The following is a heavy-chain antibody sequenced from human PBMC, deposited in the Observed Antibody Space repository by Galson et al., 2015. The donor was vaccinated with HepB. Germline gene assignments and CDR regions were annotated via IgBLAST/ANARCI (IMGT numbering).Heavy chain of an antibody. V-gene: IGHV3-48*01. CDR1: GFTFSSYS. Sequence: SLRLSCAASGFTFSSYSMNWVRQAPGKGLEWVSYISSSSSTIYYADSVKGRFTISRDNAKNSLYLQMNSLRAEDTAVYYCAREIGSGLYYFDYWGQGTLVTVSS. D-gene: IGHD6-19*01. J-gene: IGHJ4*02. CDR2: ISSSSSTI. CDR3: AREIGSGLYYFDY.